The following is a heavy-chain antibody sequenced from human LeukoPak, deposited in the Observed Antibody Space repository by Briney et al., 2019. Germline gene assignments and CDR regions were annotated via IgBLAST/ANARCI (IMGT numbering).Heavy chain of an antibody. Sequence: GGSLSLSCAASGFTFSSYAMSWVRQAPGKGLEWVSAISGSGGSTYYADSVKGRFTISRDNSKNTLYLQMNSLRAEDTAVYYCAKDMYSGSSFDYWGQGTLVTVSS. CDR1: GFTFSSYA. CDR3: AKDMYSGSSFDY. CDR2: ISGSGGST. V-gene: IGHV3-23*01. D-gene: IGHD1-26*01. J-gene: IGHJ4*02.